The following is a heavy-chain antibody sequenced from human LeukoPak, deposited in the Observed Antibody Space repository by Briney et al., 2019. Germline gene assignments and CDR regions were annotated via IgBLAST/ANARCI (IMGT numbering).Heavy chain of an antibody. J-gene: IGHJ4*02. CDR1: GDSISSGDYY. Sequence: SETLSLTCTVSGDSISSGDYYWSWIRQPAGKGLEWIGRISSSGSTNYNPSLKSRVTISVDTSKNQFSLKLSSVTAADTAVYYCTRLGIAVAGDYWGQGTLVTVSS. CDR3: TRLGIAVAGDY. CDR2: ISSSGST. V-gene: IGHV4-61*02. D-gene: IGHD6-19*01.